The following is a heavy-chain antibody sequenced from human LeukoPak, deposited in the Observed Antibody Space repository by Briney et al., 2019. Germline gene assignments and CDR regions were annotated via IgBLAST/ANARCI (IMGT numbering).Heavy chain of an antibody. D-gene: IGHD6-13*01. CDR2: MSWNGGSI. V-gene: IGHV3-9*01. CDR3: AKDRSSSPVGGFDY. CDR1: GITFDGYA. J-gene: IGHJ4*02. Sequence: GGSLRLSCAASGITFDGYAMHWVRQAPGKGLELVSGMSWNGGSIGYADSVKGRFTISRDNAKNSLYLQMNSLRAEDTALYYCAKDRSSSPVGGFDYWGQGTLVTVSS.